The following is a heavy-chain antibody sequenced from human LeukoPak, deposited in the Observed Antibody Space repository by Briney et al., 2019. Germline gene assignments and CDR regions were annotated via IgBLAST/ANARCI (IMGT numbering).Heavy chain of an antibody. V-gene: IGHV3-21*01. CDR2: ISSSSSYI. CDR1: GFTFSSYS. D-gene: IGHD2-2*01. Sequence: GGSLRLSCAASGFTFSSYSMNWVRQAPGKGLEWVSSISSSSSYIYYAESMKGRFTISRDNAKNSLYLQMNSLRAEDTAVYYCARDRDLVVVVPAAMDYWGQGTLVTVSS. CDR3: ARDRDLVVVVPAAMDY. J-gene: IGHJ4*02.